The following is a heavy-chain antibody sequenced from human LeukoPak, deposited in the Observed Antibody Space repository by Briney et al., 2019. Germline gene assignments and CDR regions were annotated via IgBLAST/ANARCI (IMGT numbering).Heavy chain of an antibody. CDR3: ARDRASSGYYFDI. D-gene: IGHD3-22*01. V-gene: IGHV1-46*01. CDR1: GYTFTSYY. CDR2: INPSGGST. Sequence: ASVKVSCKASGYTFTSYYMHWVRQAPGQGLEWMGIINPSGGSTNYAQKFQGRVTMTRDTSTSTVYMELSNLRSEDTAVYYCARDRASSGYYFDIWGQGTMVTVSS. J-gene: IGHJ3*02.